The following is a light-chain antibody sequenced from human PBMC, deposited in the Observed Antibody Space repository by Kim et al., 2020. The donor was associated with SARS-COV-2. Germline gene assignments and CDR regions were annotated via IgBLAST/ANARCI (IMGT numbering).Light chain of an antibody. V-gene: IGKV3-11*01. CDR3: QQRSNWPLT. J-gene: IGKJ4*01. CDR2: HAS. Sequence: LSPGERATLSCRASQIVAEYLAWYQQKPGQAPRLLIYHASNRATGIPARFSGSGSGTDFTLTISSLEPEDFAVYYCQQRSNWPLTFGGGTKVDIK. CDR1: QIVAEY.